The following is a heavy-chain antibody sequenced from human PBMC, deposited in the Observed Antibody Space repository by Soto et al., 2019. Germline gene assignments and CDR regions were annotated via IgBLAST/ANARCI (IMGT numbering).Heavy chain of an antibody. CDR1: GYTFSGFY. Sequence: ASVKVSCKASGYTFSGFYMHWVRQAPGQGLEWMGWINPNSGGTKSAEKFQGRVTMTRDTSISTAYMELSRLTSDDTAVYYCASAAVTGTAGLDFWGQGTQLTVSS. D-gene: IGHD6-19*01. CDR2: INPNSGGT. J-gene: IGHJ4*02. V-gene: IGHV1-2*02. CDR3: ASAAVTGTAGLDF.